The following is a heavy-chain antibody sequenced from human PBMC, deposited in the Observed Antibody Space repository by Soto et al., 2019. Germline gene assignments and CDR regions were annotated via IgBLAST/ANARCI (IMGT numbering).Heavy chain of an antibody. CDR1: GGSFSGYY. D-gene: IGHD3-16*02. J-gene: IGHJ5*02. CDR3: XRGXXXYWGSYRYRWFDP. CDR2: INHSGST. Sequence: QVQLQQWGAGLLKPSETLSLTCAVYGGSFSGYYWSWIRQPPGKGLEWIGEINHSGSTNYNPSLKSRVTISVDTSKNQFSLKLSSVTAADTAVYYXXRGXXXYWGSYRYRWFDPWGQGTLVTVSS. V-gene: IGHV4-34*01.